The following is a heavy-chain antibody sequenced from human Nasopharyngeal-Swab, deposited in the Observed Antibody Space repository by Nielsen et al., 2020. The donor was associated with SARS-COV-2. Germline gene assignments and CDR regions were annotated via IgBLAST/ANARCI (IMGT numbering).Heavy chain of an antibody. J-gene: IGHJ4*02. CDR3: ARESVSGSYYGGFDS. CDR1: GFTFSTYW. Sequence: GGSLRLSCAASGFTFSTYWMSWVRQAPGKGLEWVANIKQDGSEKYYVDSVKGRFTVSRDNAKNSLYLQMNSLRAEDTAVYYCARESVSGSYYGGFDSWGRGTLVTVSS. CDR2: IKQDGSEK. V-gene: IGHV3-7*01. D-gene: IGHD1-26*01.